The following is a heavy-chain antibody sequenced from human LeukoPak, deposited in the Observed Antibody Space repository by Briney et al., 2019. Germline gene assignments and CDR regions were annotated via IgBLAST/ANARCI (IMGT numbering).Heavy chain of an antibody. V-gene: IGHV4-4*07. D-gene: IGHD6-13*01. CDR2: IYTSGST. J-gene: IGHJ6*03. CDR3: VLVGIAAAARYNYMDV. Sequence: KPSETLSLTCTVSGGSISSYYWSWIRQPAGKGLERIGRIYTSGSTNYNPSLKSRVTMSVDTSKNQFSLKLSSVTAADTAVYYCVLVGIAAAARYNYMDVWGKGTTVTVSS. CDR1: GGSISSYY.